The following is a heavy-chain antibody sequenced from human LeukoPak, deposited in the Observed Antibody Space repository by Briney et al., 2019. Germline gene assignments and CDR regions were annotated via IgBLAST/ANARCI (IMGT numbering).Heavy chain of an antibody. D-gene: IGHD3-3*01. Sequence: SETLSLTCTVSGGSISSSSYYWGWIRQPPGKGLEWIGSIYYSGSTYYNPSLKSRVTISVDTSKNQFSLKLSSVTAADTAVYHCARLSGAIFGVVITLYYFDYWGQGTLVTVSS. CDR1: GGSISSSSYY. V-gene: IGHV4-39*01. CDR2: IYYSGST. CDR3: ARLSGAIFGVVITLYYFDY. J-gene: IGHJ4*02.